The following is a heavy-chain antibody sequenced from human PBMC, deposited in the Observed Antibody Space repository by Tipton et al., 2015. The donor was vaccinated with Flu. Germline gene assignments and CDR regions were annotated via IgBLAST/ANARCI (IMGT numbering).Heavy chain of an antibody. V-gene: IGHV1-46*01. J-gene: IGHJ4*02. Sequence: QLVQSGAEVKKPGASVRVSCKASGYTIADYYMHWVRQAPGQGLEWMGRINPDGGSTDYAQKFQGRVTMTRDTSTNTFYMQLSSLRSEDTAVYNCARGAWDSGSYYGFNYFAFWGQGTLVTVSS. D-gene: IGHD1-26*01. CDR1: GYTIADYY. CDR3: ARGAWDSGSYYGFNYFAF. CDR2: INPDGGST.